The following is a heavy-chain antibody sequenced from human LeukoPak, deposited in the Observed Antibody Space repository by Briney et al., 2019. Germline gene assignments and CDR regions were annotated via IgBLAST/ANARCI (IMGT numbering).Heavy chain of an antibody. D-gene: IGHD6-19*01. Sequence: SQTLSLTCAIPGDSVSSNNAAWNWIRQSPSRGLEWLGRTYYRSKWYKSYAVSVKSRITINPDTSKNQFSRQLNSVTPEDTAVYYCARTDSGWLDYWGQGTLVTVSS. CDR2: TYYRSKWYK. V-gene: IGHV6-1*01. CDR1: GDSVSSNNAA. CDR3: ARTDSGWLDY. J-gene: IGHJ4*02.